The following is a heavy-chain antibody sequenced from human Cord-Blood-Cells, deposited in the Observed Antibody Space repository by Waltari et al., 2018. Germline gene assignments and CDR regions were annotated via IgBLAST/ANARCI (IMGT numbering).Heavy chain of an antibody. Sequence: QVQLQQWGAGLLKPSETLSLTCAVYGGSFSGYYWSWIRQPPGKGLEWIGEVNHSGSTNYNPSLKSRVTISVDTSKNQFSLKLSSVTAADTAVYYCARGGNNSGPRGGMDVWGQGTTVTVSS. CDR3: ARGGNNSGPRGGMDV. CDR1: GGSFSGYY. CDR2: VNHSGST. V-gene: IGHV4-34*01. D-gene: IGHD6-19*01. J-gene: IGHJ6*02.